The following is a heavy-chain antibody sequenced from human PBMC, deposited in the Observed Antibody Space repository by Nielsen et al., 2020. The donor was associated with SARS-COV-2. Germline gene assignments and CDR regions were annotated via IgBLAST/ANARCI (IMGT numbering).Heavy chain of an antibody. Sequence: GESLKISCAASGFTFSNFAMNWVRQAPGKGLEWVSTIGVSGGGTYYADSLQGRFTISRDNSKNTLYLQMNSLGADDTAIYYCTRRVAGGTMDVWGQGTTVTVS. CDR2: IGVSGGGT. D-gene: IGHD6-19*01. CDR1: GFTFSNFA. CDR3: TRRVAGGTMDV. J-gene: IGHJ6*02. V-gene: IGHV3-23*01.